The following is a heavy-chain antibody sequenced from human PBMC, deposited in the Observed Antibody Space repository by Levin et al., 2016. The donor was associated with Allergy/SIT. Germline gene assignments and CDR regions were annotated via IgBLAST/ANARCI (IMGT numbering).Heavy chain of an antibody. CDR1: GGSFSGYY. V-gene: IGHV4-34*01. D-gene: IGHD3-10*01. CDR3: ARGRGMDYYGSGSYSTYYYYYMDV. CDR2: INHSGST. J-gene: IGHJ6*03. Sequence: SETLSLTCAVYGGSFSGYYWSWIRQPPGKGLEWIGEINHSGSTNYNPSLKSRVTISVDTSKNQFSLKLSSVTAADTAVYYCARGRGMDYYGSGSYSTYYYYYMDVWGKGTTVTVSS.